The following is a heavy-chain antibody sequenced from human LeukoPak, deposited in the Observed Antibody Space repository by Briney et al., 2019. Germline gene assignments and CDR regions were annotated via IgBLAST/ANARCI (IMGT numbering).Heavy chain of an antibody. V-gene: IGHV4-39*01. CDR2: IYYSGST. CDR3: ARGEGTYYDSSDDGY. Sequence: PSETLSLTCTVSDGSISSSSYHWGWIRQPPGKGLEWIGSIYYSGSTYYNPSLKSRVTISVDTSKNQFSLKLSSVTAADTAVYYCARGEGTYYDSSDDGYWGQGTLVTVSS. CDR1: DGSISSSSYH. J-gene: IGHJ4*02. D-gene: IGHD3-22*01.